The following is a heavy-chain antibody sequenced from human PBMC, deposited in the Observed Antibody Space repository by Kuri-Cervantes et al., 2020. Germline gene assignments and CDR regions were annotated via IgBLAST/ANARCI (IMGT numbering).Heavy chain of an antibody. V-gene: IGHV3-30-3*01. CDR2: ISYDGTNK. D-gene: IGHD3-10*01. Sequence: GESLKISCAASGFTFSSYATHWVRQAPGKGLEWVAVISYDGTNKYYADSVKGRFTISRDNAKKSLYLQMNSLRTEDTALYYCAKDPDYYGSGSGVLLDYWGQGTLVTVSS. CDR3: AKDPDYYGSGSGVLLDY. CDR1: GFTFSSYA. J-gene: IGHJ4*02.